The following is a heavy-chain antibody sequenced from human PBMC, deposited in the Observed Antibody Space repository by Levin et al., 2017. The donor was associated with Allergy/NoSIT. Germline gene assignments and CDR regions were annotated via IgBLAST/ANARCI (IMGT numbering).Heavy chain of an antibody. CDR3: ASDGRWLVGGDP. CDR1: GFTFSSYS. D-gene: IGHD6-19*01. Sequence: GGSLRLSCAASGFTFSSYSMNWVRQAPGKGLEWVSSISSSSSYIYYADSVKGRFTISRDNAKNSLYLQMNSLRAEDTAVYYCASDGRWLVGGDPWGQGILVTVSS. J-gene: IGHJ5*02. V-gene: IGHV3-21*01. CDR2: ISSSSSYI.